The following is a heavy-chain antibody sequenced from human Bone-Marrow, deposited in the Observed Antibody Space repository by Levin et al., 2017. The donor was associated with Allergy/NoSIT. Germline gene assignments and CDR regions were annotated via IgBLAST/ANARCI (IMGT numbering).Heavy chain of an antibody. V-gene: IGHV3-33*01. D-gene: IGHD3-3*01. CDR3: ARGPYYDFWSGYFYYYGMDV. J-gene: IGHJ6*02. CDR2: IWYDGSNK. Sequence: GGSLRLSCAASGFTFSSYGMHWVRQAPGKGLEWVAVIWYDGSNKYYADSVKGRFTISRDNSKNTLYLQMNSLRAEDTAVYYCARGPYYDFWSGYFYYYGMDVWGQGTTVTVSS. CDR1: GFTFSSYG.